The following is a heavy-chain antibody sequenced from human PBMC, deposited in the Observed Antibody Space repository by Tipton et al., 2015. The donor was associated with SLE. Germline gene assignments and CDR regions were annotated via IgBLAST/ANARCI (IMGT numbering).Heavy chain of an antibody. CDR2: IYTGGSR. J-gene: IGHJ6*02. D-gene: IGHD6-13*01. CDR1: GLTVSNKY. Sequence: SLRLSCAASGLTVSNKYMTWVRQAPGKGLEWVSVIYTGGSRHYADSVKGRFTISRDNSKNCLYLQMNSLRAEDTAVYYCATGYNSTWDGGMDVWGQGTTVTVSS. CDR3: ATGYNSTWDGGMDV. V-gene: IGHV3-53*01.